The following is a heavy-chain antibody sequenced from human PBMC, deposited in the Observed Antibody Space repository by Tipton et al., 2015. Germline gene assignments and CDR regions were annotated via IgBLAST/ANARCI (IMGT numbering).Heavy chain of an antibody. J-gene: IGHJ6*02. D-gene: IGHD2-15*01. V-gene: IGHV4-31*03. Sequence: TLSLTCTVSGGSITSGHYYWSWIRQHPGKGLEWIGNIYYTGSTYYNPSLKSRVIISVDTSKNQFFLKLSSLTAADTAVYYCASDEVGGGHGMDVWGQGTTVTVSS. CDR1: GGSITSGHYY. CDR3: ASDEVGGGHGMDV. CDR2: IYYTGST.